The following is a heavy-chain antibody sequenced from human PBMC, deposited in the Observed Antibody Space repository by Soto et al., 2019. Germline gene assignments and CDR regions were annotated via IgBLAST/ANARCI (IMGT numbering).Heavy chain of an antibody. CDR1: GASISSSHYY. J-gene: IGHJ4*02. CDR3: ARPIEGGSSGYYN. CDR2: FYYSGST. Sequence: PSETLSLTCTVSGASISSSHYYWAWIRQPPGKGLEWIGSFYYSGSTYYKPTLKSRVSISVDTSKNQFSLKLSSVTAADTAVYYCARPIEGGSSGYYNWGQGTLVTVSS. D-gene: IGHD3-22*01. V-gene: IGHV4-39*01.